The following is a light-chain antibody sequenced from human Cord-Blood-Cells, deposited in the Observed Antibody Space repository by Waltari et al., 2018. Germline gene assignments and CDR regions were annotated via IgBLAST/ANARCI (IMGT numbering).Light chain of an antibody. CDR1: SSDVGGYNY. J-gene: IGLJ1*01. V-gene: IGLV2-11*01. Sequence: QSALTQPRSVSGSPGQSVTISCTGTSSDVGGYNYVSWYQQHPGKAPKLMIYYVSKRPSGVPDRFSGSKPGNPASLTISGLQPEDEADYYCCAYAGSYTYVFGTGTKLTVL. CDR2: YVS. CDR3: CAYAGSYTYV.